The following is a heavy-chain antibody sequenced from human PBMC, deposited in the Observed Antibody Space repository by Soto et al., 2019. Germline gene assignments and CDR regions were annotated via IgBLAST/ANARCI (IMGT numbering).Heavy chain of an antibody. V-gene: IGHV3-64*01. CDR1: GFTFSSYA. Sequence: EVQLVESGGGLVQPGGSLRLSCAASGFTFSSYAMHWVRQAPGKGLEYVSAITSSGGNTDYASSVKGRFTISRDNSKNTLYLQMGSLRAEDMAVYYCARRIPFGYGMDVWGPGTTVTVSS. J-gene: IGHJ6*02. D-gene: IGHD2-21*01. CDR2: ITSSGGNT. CDR3: ARRIPFGYGMDV.